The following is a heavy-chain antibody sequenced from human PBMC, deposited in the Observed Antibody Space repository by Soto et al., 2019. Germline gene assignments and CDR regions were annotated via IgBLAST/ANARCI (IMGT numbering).Heavy chain of an antibody. J-gene: IGHJ4*02. CDR1: GFTFSSYS. V-gene: IGHV3-48*01. Sequence: GGSLRLSCAASGFTFSSYSMNWVRQAPGKGLEWVSYISPSSGNIYYADSVKGRFTISRDNAKNSLYLQMDSLRGEDTAVYYCARAAYNSGPGYWGQGTLVTVSS. CDR3: ARAAYNSGPGY. CDR2: ISPSSGNI. D-gene: IGHD5-12*01.